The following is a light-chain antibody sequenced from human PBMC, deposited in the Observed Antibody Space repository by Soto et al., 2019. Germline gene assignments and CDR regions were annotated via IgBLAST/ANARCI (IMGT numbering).Light chain of an antibody. CDR3: QESASPPRT. CDR2: AAS. CDR1: QSVPSTY. V-gene: IGKV3-20*01. J-gene: IGKJ1*01. Sequence: GLSPSPSALAFSRWWRGRLAFRASQSVPSTYFAWYQQKSGQPPRLLIYAASSRATGIPDRFSGSGSGTDFTLIISRVEAEDCAGYWCQESASPPRTLDQGTKL.